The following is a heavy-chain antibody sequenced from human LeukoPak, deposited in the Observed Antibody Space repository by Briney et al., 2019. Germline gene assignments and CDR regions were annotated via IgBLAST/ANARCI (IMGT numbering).Heavy chain of an antibody. Sequence: ASVKVSCKASGYTFTSYDINWVRQATGQGLEWMGWMNPNSGNTGYAQKFQGRVTMTRNTSISTAYMELSSLRSDDTAIYYCARDMDYYGSGKASYDYWGQGTLVTVSS. J-gene: IGHJ4*02. CDR3: ARDMDYYGSGKASYDY. CDR1: GYTFTSYD. CDR2: MNPNSGNT. V-gene: IGHV1-8*01. D-gene: IGHD3-10*01.